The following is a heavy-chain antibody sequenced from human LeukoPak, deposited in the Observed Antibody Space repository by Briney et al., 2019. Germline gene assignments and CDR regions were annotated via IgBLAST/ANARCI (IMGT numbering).Heavy chain of an antibody. CDR3: ARWSWILDSSGWNAFDI. D-gene: IGHD6-19*01. Sequence: ASVKVSCKASGYTFIGYYMHCVRQAPGQGLEWMGRINPNSGGPNYAQKFHGRVTMTRDKSISTAYMELRSLRSDDTAVYYCARWSWILDSSGWNAFDIWGQGTMVTVSS. CDR1: GYTFIGYY. V-gene: IGHV1-2*06. J-gene: IGHJ3*02. CDR2: INPNSGGP.